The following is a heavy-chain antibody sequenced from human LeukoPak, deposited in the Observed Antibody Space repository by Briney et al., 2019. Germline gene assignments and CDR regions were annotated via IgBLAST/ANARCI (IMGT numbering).Heavy chain of an antibody. J-gene: IGHJ4*02. CDR3: ARWGSIAIFGVASLGFDY. D-gene: IGHD3-3*01. Sequence: SETLSLTCAVFGQSFSDHYWSWIRQPPGKGLEWIGEINHGGSTYYNPSLKSRVTISVDTSKNQFSLKLSSVTAADTAVYYCARWGSIAIFGVASLGFDYWGQGTLVTVSS. V-gene: IGHV4-34*01. CDR2: INHGGST. CDR1: GQSFSDHY.